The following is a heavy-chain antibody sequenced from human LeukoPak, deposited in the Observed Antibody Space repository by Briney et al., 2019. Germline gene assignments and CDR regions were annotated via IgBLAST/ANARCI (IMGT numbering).Heavy chain of an antibody. CDR3: ARVHGDYPLDYYYYMDV. J-gene: IGHJ6*03. D-gene: IGHD4-17*01. V-gene: IGHV1-8*01. Sequence: ASVKVSCKASGYTFTNYDINWVRQAPGQGLEWMGWMNPNSGNTVYAQKFQGRVTMTRNTSISTAYMELSSLRSEDTAVYYCARVHGDYPLDYYYYMDVWGKGTTVTVSS. CDR1: GYTFTNYD. CDR2: MNPNSGNT.